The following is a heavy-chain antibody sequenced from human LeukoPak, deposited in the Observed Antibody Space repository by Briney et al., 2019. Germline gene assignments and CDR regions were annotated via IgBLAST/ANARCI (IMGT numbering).Heavy chain of an antibody. CDR1: GFTFSSYA. D-gene: IGHD5-12*01. J-gene: IGHJ4*02. Sequence: GGSLRLSCAASGFTFSSYAMSWVRQAPGKGLEWVSAISGSGGSTYYADSVKGRFTISRDNSKNTLYLQMNSLRAEDTAVYYCAKDGSAVGWGYIFDYWGQGTLVTVSS. CDR3: AKDGSAVGWGYIFDY. V-gene: IGHV3-23*01. CDR2: ISGSGGST.